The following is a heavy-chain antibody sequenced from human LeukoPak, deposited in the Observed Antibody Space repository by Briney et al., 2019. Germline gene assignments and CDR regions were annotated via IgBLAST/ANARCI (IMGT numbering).Heavy chain of an antibody. V-gene: IGHV5-51*01. Sequence: GESLKISCKASGYSFTTYWIGWVRQVPGKGLEWVGIIYPADSTAKYSPSFQGQVTISVDKSISTAYLQWSRLEASDTAVFYCGRHPKGGYAGYVSDYWSQGS. CDR2: IYPADSTA. J-gene: IGHJ4*02. CDR1: GYSFTTYW. D-gene: IGHD5-12*01. CDR3: GRHPKGGYAGYVSDY.